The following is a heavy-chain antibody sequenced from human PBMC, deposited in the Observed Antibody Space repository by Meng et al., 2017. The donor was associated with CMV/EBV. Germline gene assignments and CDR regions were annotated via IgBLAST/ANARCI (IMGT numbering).Heavy chain of an antibody. D-gene: IGHD2-8*01. Sequence: GGSLRLSYAASGFTFSSYAMHWVRQAPGKGLEWVAVISYDGSNKYYADSVKGRFTISRDNSKNTLYLQMNSLRAEDTAVYYCARGYCTNGVCYREPYYGMDVWGQGTTVTVSS. CDR1: GFTFSSYA. V-gene: IGHV3-30-3*01. J-gene: IGHJ6*02. CDR3: ARGYCTNGVCYREPYYGMDV. CDR2: ISYDGSNK.